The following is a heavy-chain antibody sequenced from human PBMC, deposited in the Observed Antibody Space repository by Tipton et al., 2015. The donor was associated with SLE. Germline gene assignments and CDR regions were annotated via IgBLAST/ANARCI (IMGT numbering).Heavy chain of an antibody. Sequence: TLSLTCTVSGGSVSSGSYYWSWIRQPPGKGLEWIGYIYYSGSTKYNPSLKNRVTISVDTSNNQFSLKLSSMTAADTAVYYCATIDPDVDSGVIPGDYWGQGTLVTVSS. J-gene: IGHJ4*02. D-gene: IGHD2-15*01. CDR3: ATIDPDVDSGVIPGDY. CDR1: GGSVSSGSYY. CDR2: IYYSGST. V-gene: IGHV4-61*01.